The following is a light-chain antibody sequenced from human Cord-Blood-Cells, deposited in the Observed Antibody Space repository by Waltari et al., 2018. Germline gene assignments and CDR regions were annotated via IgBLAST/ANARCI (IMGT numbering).Light chain of an antibody. Sequence: DLQMTQSPSSLSASVGDRVTITCPASQSISSYLNWYQQKQGKAPKLLIYAASSLQSGVPSRFSGSGSGRDFTLTISSLQPEDFETYYCQQSYSTLVTFGPGTKVDIK. CDR1: QSISSY. CDR3: QQSYSTLVT. CDR2: AAS. J-gene: IGKJ3*01. V-gene: IGKV1-39*01.